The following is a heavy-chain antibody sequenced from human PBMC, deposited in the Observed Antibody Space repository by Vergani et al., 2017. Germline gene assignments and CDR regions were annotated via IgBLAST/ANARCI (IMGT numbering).Heavy chain of an antibody. D-gene: IGHD2-15*01. V-gene: IGHV3-30*07. CDR2: ISYDGSNK. CDR1: GFTFSSYA. CDR3: ARSLGYCSGGSCYAGGMYYYYGMDV. Sequence: QVQLVESGGGVVQPGRSLRLSFAASGFTFSSYAMHWVRQAPGKGLEWVAVISYDGSNKYYADSVKGRFTISRDNAKNSLYLQMNSLRAEDTAVYYCARSLGYCSGGSCYAGGMYYYYGMDVWGQGTTVTVSS. J-gene: IGHJ6*02.